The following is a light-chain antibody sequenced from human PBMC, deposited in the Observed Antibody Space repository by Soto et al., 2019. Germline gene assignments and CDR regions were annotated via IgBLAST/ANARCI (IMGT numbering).Light chain of an antibody. CDR2: EVS. CDR3: SSYTSSSNWV. V-gene: IGLV2-14*01. J-gene: IGLJ3*02. CDR1: SSDVGGYNY. Sequence: QSALTQPASVSGSPRQSITISCTGTSSDVGGYNYVSWYQQHPGKAPKLMIYEVSNRPSGVSNRFSGSKSGNTASLTISGLQAEDEADYYCSSYTSSSNWVFGGGTKLTVL.